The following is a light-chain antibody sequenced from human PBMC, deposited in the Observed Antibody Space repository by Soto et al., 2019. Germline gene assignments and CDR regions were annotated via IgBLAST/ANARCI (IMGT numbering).Light chain of an antibody. CDR3: SSYISSGTYV. Sequence: QSVLTQPPSASGTPGQRVTISCSGSSSNIGSNTVTWYQQLPGTAPKLLFYTDNQRPSGVPGRFSGSKSGNTASLTISGLQAEDEADYYCSSYISSGTYVFGTATKLTVL. CDR1: SSNIGSNT. V-gene: IGLV1-44*01. J-gene: IGLJ1*01. CDR2: TDN.